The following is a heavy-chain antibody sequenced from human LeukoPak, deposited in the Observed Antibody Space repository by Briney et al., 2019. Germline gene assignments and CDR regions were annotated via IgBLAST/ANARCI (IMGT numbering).Heavy chain of an antibody. CDR2: ISAYNGNT. J-gene: IGHJ4*02. D-gene: IGHD3-10*01. Sequence: ASVKVSCKASGYTFTSYGISWVRQAPGQGLEWMGWISAYNGNTNYAQKLQGRVTMTTDTSTSTAYMELRSLRSDDTAVYYCARDVVRGVITPASFDYWGQGTLVTVSS. CDR3: ARDVVRGVITPASFDY. CDR1: GYTFTSYG. V-gene: IGHV1-18*01.